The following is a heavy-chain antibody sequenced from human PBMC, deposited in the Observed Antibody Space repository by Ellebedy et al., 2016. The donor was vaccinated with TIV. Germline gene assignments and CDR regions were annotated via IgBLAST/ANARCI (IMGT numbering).Heavy chain of an antibody. CDR3: ARLAGGNCQCAFDI. V-gene: IGHV3-7*01. Sequence: PGGSLRLSCAASGFTFSRHWMSWVRQGPGKGLEWVANINQDGGEKNYVDSVRGRFTISRDNAKNSVHLQMNSLRAEDTAVYYCARLAGGNCQCAFDIWGQGTMVTVSS. CDR1: GFTFSRHW. CDR2: INQDGGEK. J-gene: IGHJ3*02. D-gene: IGHD4-23*01.